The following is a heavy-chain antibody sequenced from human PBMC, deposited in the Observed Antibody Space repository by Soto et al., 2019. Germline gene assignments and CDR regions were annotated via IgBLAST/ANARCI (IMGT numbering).Heavy chain of an antibody. D-gene: IGHD3-22*01. CDR3: TTGFLYDSSGYYYLSYFDY. Sequence: EVQLVESGGGLVKPGGSLRLSCAASGFTFSNAWMNWVRQAPGKGLEWVGRIKSKTDGGTTDYAAPVKGRFTISRDDSKNTLYLQMNSLKTEDTAVYYCTTGFLYDSSGYYYLSYFDYWGQGTLVTVSS. V-gene: IGHV3-15*07. J-gene: IGHJ4*02. CDR2: IKSKTDGGTT. CDR1: GFTFSNAW.